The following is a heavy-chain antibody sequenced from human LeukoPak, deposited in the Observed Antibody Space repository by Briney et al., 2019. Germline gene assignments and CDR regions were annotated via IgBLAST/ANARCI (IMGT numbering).Heavy chain of an antibody. CDR2: ISGSGVST. V-gene: IGHV3-23*01. Sequence: GGSLRLSRVVSDFIFSSYAMSWVRQVPGKGLEWVSVISGSGVSTNYADSVKGRFTISRDNSKNTLYLQMNSLRAEDTAVYYCTKDITVQIWLLGFNSWGQGTLVTVAS. CDR1: DFIFSSYA. D-gene: IGHD3-22*01. CDR3: TKDITVQIWLLGFNS. J-gene: IGHJ1*01.